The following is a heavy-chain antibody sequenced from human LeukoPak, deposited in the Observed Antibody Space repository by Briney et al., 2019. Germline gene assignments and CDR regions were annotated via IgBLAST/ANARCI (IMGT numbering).Heavy chain of an antibody. CDR3: ANQDYSGSYYNVAFGAFDI. J-gene: IGHJ3*02. D-gene: IGHD3-10*01. CDR2: ISGNGGST. CDR1: GVTFSRNA. Sequence: GGSLRLSCAASGVTFSRNAMSWVRQAPGKGLEWVSSISGNGGSTYYADSVKGRFTISRDKSKNTLYLQMNSLRAEDTALYDCANQDYSGSYYNVAFGAFDIWGQGTMVTVSS. V-gene: IGHV3-23*01.